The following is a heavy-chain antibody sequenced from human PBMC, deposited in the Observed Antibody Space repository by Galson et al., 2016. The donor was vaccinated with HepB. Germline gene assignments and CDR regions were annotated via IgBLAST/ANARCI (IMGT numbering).Heavy chain of an antibody. CDR2: IYLSGTT. J-gene: IGHJ2*01. Sequence: TLSLTCTVSGASMTTYYWNWIRQAPGRGLEWIGQIYLSGTTNYNPSLKNRVTLSVDKSNNQFSLKLSSVATADTAIYYCARGHPGHWFLAFWGRGSLVTVSS. CDR3: ARGHPGHWFLAF. V-gene: IGHV4-59*01. CDR1: GASMTTYY. D-gene: IGHD1-14*01.